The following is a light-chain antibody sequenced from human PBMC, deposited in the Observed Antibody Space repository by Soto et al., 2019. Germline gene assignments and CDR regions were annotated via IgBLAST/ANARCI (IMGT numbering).Light chain of an antibody. V-gene: IGKV3-20*01. J-gene: IGKJ5*01. Sequence: EFVLTQSPGTLSLSPGERATLSCRASQTVSITYLTWYQQEPGQAPRLLIFGASKRATGIPDRFSGSGSGRDFTLTISGLEPEDFAVYYCQQYGSSPLISFGQGTRLEIK. CDR2: GAS. CDR1: QTVSITY. CDR3: QQYGSSPLIS.